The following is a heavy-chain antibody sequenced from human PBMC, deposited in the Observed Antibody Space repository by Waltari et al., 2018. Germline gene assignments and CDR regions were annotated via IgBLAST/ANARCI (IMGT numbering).Heavy chain of an antibody. D-gene: IGHD1-20*01. Sequence: PPGKGLEWIGEINHSGSTNYNPSLKSRVTISVDTSKNQFSLKLSSVTAADTAVYYCARGGITGTTGEGGSFDYWGQGTLVTVSS. CDR2: INHSGST. J-gene: IGHJ4*02. CDR3: ARGGITGTTGEGGSFDY. V-gene: IGHV4-34*01.